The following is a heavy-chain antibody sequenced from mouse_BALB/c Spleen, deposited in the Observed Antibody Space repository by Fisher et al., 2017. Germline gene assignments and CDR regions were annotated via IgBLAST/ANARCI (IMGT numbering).Heavy chain of an antibody. Sequence: KFKGKATLTVDKSSSTAFMHLNSLTSEDSAIYYCAHNWDGDAMDYWGQGTSVTVSS. CDR3: AHNWDGDAMDY. J-gene: IGHJ4*01. D-gene: IGHD4-1*02. V-gene: IGHV1S135*01.